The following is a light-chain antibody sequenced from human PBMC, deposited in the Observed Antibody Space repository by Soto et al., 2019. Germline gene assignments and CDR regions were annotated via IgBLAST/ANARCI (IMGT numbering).Light chain of an antibody. J-gene: IGKJ4*01. CDR2: GAS. CDR1: QSITTN. CDR3: QQYNDWPPLT. Sequence: EKVLTQSPVTLSVSLGERATLSCRASQSITTNFAWYQHKPGQAPRLLIFGASNRATAIPARFSGSGSGTEFSLTISSLQSKDSALYYCQQYNDWPPLTFGGGTKVEI. V-gene: IGKV3-15*01.